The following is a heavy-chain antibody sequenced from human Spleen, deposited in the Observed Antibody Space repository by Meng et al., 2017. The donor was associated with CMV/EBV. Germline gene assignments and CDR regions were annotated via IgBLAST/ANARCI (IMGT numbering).Heavy chain of an antibody. Sequence: GGLRLSCAASGFTFSSYWMSWVRQAPGKGLEWVANINQDGSEQYYVDSVKGRFTLSRDNVKNSLYLQMNSLRAEDTAVYYCARDRVRGYSYGPPVYYYYGLDVWGQGTTVTVSS. V-gene: IGHV3-7*01. CDR1: GFTFSSYW. CDR2: INQDGSEQ. J-gene: IGHJ6*02. D-gene: IGHD5-18*01. CDR3: ARDRVRGYSYGPPVYYYYGLDV.